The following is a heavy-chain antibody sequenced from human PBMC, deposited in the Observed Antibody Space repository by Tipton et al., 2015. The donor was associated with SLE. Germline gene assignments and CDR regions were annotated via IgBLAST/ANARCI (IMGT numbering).Heavy chain of an antibody. J-gene: IGHJ6*02. Sequence: TLSLTCTVSGGSISSYYWSWIRQPPGKGLEWIGYIYTSGSTNYNPSLKSRVTISVDTSKNQFSLKLSSVTAADTAVYYCARARMGDFWSGPDYYYGMDVWGQGTTVTVSS. V-gene: IGHV4-4*09. CDR3: ARARMGDFWSGPDYYYGMDV. CDR2: IYTSGST. CDR1: GGSISSYY. D-gene: IGHD3-3*01.